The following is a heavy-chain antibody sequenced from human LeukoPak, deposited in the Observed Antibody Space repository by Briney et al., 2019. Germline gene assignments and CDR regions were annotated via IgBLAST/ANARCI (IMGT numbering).Heavy chain of an antibody. CDR2: MNSDGSSA. CDR3: TKNDYYDSRGYYYCNGMDV. Sequence: GGSLRLSCAASGFTFSTYWMHWVRQAPGKGLVWVSRMNSDGSSATYADFVKGRFTISRDNAKNTLYLQMNSLRAEDTAVYYCTKNDYYDSRGYYYCNGMDVWGQGTTVTVSS. CDR1: GFTFSTYW. J-gene: IGHJ6*02. D-gene: IGHD3-22*01. V-gene: IGHV3-74*01.